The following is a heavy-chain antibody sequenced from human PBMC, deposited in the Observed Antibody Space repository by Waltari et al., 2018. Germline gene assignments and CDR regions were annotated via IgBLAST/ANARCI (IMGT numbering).Heavy chain of an antibody. CDR3: ATYIGASVGTAAFDV. Sequence: QLQLQESGPSLVRPSETLSLLCPVPGVSLTRTTHYWAGVRQSPGQGLEWIGTVSYSGTTYISPSLKSRVSVSRDTSKNQVSLILGSVTAADMAVYYCATYIGASVGTAAFDVWGQGTMVTVSS. J-gene: IGHJ3*01. V-gene: IGHV4-39*01. CDR2: VSYSGTT. CDR1: GVSLTRTTHY. D-gene: IGHD5-12*01.